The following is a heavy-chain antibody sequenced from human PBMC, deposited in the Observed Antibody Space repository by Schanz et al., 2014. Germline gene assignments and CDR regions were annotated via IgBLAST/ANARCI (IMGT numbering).Heavy chain of an antibody. V-gene: IGHV4-61*02. CDR3: ARDTTWRLEL. CDR1: GGSISSGGYS. D-gene: IGHD1-1*01. CDR2: VFPNGIT. Sequence: QVQLQESGSGLVEPSQTLSLTCGVSGGSISSGGYSWTWIRQPPGKALEWVGRVFPNGITNYNPSHKSRVTISLATSRTQFLLSLTSLTAADTAVYYCARDTTWRLELWGRGTLVTVSS. J-gene: IGHJ2*01.